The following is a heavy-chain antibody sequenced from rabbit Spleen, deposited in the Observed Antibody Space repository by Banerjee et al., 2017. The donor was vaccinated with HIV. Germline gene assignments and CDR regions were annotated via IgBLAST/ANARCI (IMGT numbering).Heavy chain of an antibody. CDR3: ARDGAGGSYFAL. J-gene: IGHJ4*01. D-gene: IGHD8-1*01. CDR1: GFTLSSYY. Sequence: QLVESRGGLVQPGGSLKLSCTASGFTLSSYYMNWVRQAPGKGLEWIGYIDPVFGITYYANWVNGRFSISRENAQNTVDLKMNSLTAADTATYFCARDGAGGSYFALWGPGTLVTVS. CDR2: IDPVFGIT. V-gene: IGHV1S7*01.